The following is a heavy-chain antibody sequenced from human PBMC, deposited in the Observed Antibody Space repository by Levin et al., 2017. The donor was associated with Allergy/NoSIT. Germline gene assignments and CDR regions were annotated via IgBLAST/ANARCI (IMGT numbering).Heavy chain of an antibody. CDR3: ARDNIGLPDAFDI. J-gene: IGHJ3*02. Sequence: PGGSLRLSCAASGFTFDDYAMHWVRQAPGKGLEWVSGISWNSGSIGYADSVKGRFTISRDNAKNSLYLQMNSLRTEDTALYYCARDNIGLPDAFDIWGQGTMVIVFS. CDR2: ISWNSGSI. D-gene: IGHD3-10*01. V-gene: IGHV3-9*01. CDR1: GFTFDDYA.